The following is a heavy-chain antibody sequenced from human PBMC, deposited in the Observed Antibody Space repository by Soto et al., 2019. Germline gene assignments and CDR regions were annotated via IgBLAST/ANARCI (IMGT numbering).Heavy chain of an antibody. V-gene: IGHV3-9*01. CDR1: GFIFDDFA. Sequence: EAQLVESGGGLVQPGRSLRLSCAGSGFIFDDFAIHWVRQAPGKGLEWVSGISWNSDSIGYADSVKGRFTISRDNATNALYLQMSSLRVEDTALYYCTKVGGLYDFWSGPLHFDLWGQGTLVTVSS. CDR3: TKVGGLYDFWSGPLHFDL. D-gene: IGHD3-3*01. CDR2: ISWNSDSI. J-gene: IGHJ4*02.